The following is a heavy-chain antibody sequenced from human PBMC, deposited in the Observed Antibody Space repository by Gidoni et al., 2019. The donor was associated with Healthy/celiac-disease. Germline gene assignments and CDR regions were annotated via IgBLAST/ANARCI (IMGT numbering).Heavy chain of an antibody. V-gene: IGHV3-9*01. CDR1: GFTFDGYA. CDR2: ISWNSGSI. J-gene: IGHJ4*02. D-gene: IGHD6-13*01. Sequence: EVQLVESGGGLVQPGRSLRLSCAASGFTFDGYAMHWVRQAPGKGLEWVSGISWNSGSIGYADSVKGRFTISRDNAKNSLYLQMNSLRAEDTALYYCARDSYSSKSWYLSGAIGYWGQGTLVTVSS. CDR3: ARDSYSSKSWYLSGAIGY.